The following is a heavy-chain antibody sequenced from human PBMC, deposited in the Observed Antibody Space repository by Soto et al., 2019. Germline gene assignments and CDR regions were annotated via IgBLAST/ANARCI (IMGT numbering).Heavy chain of an antibody. D-gene: IGHD6-13*01. CDR2: ISYDGSNK. CDR3: AKNGGSRGYSDY. V-gene: IGHV3-30*18. Sequence: LRLSCAASGFTFSSYCMHWVRQDPGKGLEWVAVISYDGSNKYYAVHVKGRVTISRDNSKNTLNLQMNSLRAEDTAVYYCAKNGGSRGYSDYWGQGTLVTVSS. J-gene: IGHJ4*02. CDR1: GFTFSSYC.